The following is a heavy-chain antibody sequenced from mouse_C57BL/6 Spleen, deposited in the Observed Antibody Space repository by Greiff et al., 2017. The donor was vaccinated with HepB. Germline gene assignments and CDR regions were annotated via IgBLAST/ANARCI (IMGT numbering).Heavy chain of an antibody. CDR1: GFTFSNYW. V-gene: IGHV6-3*01. J-gene: IGHJ3*01. CDR2: IRLKSGNYAT. D-gene: IGHD2-2*01. CDR3: SDGYGGAWFAY. Sequence: EVKLVESGGGLVQPGGSMKLSCVASGFTFSNYWMNWVRQSPEKVLEWVAQIRLKSGNYATHYAESVKGRFTIARADSKSNVYLQMNNLRAEDTGIYSSSDGYGGAWFAYWGQGTLVTVSS.